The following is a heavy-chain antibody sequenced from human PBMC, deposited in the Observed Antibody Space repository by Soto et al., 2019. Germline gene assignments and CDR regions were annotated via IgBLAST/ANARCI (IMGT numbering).Heavy chain of an antibody. CDR2: IYYSGST. CDR1: GGSISSYY. J-gene: IGHJ3*02. V-gene: IGHV4-59*08. Sequence: QVQLQESGPGLVKPSETLSLTCTVSGGSISSYYWSWIRQPPGKGLEWIGYIYYSGSTNYNPSLKSRVTISVDTSKNQFSLKLSSVTAADTAVYYCARPGLSGYDYPDAFDIWGQGTMVTVSS. CDR3: ARPGLSGYDYPDAFDI. D-gene: IGHD5-12*01.